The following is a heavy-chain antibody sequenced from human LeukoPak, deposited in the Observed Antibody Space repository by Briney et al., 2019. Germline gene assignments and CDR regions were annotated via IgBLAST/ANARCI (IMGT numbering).Heavy chain of an antibody. J-gene: IGHJ4*02. CDR1: GGSISSSSYH. V-gene: IGHV4-39*01. CDR3: ARIALVVVPAYFDF. Sequence: SETLSLTCTVSGGSISSSSYHWGWFRQPPGKGLEWIGSMYYSGSTYYNPSLKSRVTVSVDTSKNQFSLNLSSVTAADTAVYYCARIALVVVPAYFDFWGQGTLVTVSS. D-gene: IGHD2-2*01. CDR2: MYYSGST.